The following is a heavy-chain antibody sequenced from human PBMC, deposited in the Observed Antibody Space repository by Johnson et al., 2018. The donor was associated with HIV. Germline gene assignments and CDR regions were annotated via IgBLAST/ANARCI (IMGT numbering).Heavy chain of an antibody. CDR1: GFTFDDYA. Sequence: QLVESGGAVVKPGGSLRLSCAASGFTFDDYAMHWVRQPPGKGLEWVSLISWDGETYYADSIKGRFTISKDNSKNTLYLQMNSLRAEDTAVYYCARGLRVGAIDAFDIWGQGTTVTVSS. CDR3: ARGLRVGAIDAFDI. D-gene: IGHD1-26*01. J-gene: IGHJ3*02. V-gene: IGHV3-43D*03. CDR2: ISWDGET.